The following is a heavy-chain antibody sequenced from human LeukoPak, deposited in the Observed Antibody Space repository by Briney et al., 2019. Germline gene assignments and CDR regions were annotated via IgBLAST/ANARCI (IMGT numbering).Heavy chain of an antibody. CDR1: GFTSSAFW. D-gene: IGHD3-3*01. CDR3: ATFAGVVADFLLL. Sequence: PGGSLRLSCAASGFTSSAFWMSWVRRPPGKGLEWVANIKKGGSDTEYADSVKGRFSIFRDNAKNSVYLQMNSLRAEDTAVYYCATFAGVVADFLLLWGEGTTVIVSS. V-gene: IGHV3-7*01. CDR2: IKKGGSDT. J-gene: IGHJ6*04.